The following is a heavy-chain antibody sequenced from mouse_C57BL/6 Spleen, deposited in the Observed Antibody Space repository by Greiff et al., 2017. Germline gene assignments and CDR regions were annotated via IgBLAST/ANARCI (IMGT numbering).Heavy chain of an antibody. CDR1: GFTFSSYA. D-gene: IGHD2-5*01. J-gene: IGHJ4*01. V-gene: IGHV5-4*01. Sequence: EVQLVESGGGLVKPGGSLKLSCAASGFTFSSYAMSWVRQTPEKRLEWVATISDGGSYTYYPDKVKGRFTISRDNTKNNLYLQMSHLKSEDTALYYCARDGNIVTRWAMDYWGQGTSVTVSA. CDR3: ARDGNIVTRWAMDY. CDR2: ISDGGSYT.